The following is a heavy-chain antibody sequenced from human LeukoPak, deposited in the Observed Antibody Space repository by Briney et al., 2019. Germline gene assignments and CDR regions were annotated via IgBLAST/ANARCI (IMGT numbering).Heavy chain of an antibody. Sequence: GGSLRLSCTASGFRFGGYSISWVRQAPGKGLEWVSYISSISDDIQYADSVSGRFTISRDNGKNSVYLEMNSLRAEDTAVYYCARDEIEGYYDFWSGYLFDYWGQGTLVTVSS. J-gene: IGHJ4*02. V-gene: IGHV3-48*01. CDR2: ISSISDDI. CDR1: GFRFGGYS. CDR3: ARDEIEGYYDFWSGYLFDY. D-gene: IGHD3-3*01.